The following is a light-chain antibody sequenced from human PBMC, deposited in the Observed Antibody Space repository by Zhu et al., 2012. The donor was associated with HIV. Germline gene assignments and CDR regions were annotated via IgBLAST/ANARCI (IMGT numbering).Light chain of an antibody. V-gene: IGKV3-11*01. J-gene: IGKJ4*01. CDR1: RSVSSF. CDR3: QQRSNWPLT. CDR2: DAS. Sequence: IVLTQSPATLSLSPGERATVSCRASRSVSSFAAWYQQKPGQAPRLLIYDASKRATGIPARFSGSGSGTDFTLTISSLEPEDFALYYCQQRSNWPLTFGGGTKVEIK.